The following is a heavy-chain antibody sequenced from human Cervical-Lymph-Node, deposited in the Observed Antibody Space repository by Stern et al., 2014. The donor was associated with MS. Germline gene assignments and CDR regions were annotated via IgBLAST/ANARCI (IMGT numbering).Heavy chain of an antibody. CDR3: ARILRGQQRADY. CDR2: IFSNDEK. CDR1: GFSLSNARMG. D-gene: IGHD6-13*01. V-gene: IGHV2-26*01. Sequence: ESGPVLVKPTETLTLTCTVSGFSLSNARMGVSWIRQPPGKALEWLAHIFSNDEKSYSTSLKSRLTISKDTSKSQVVLTMTNMDPMDTATYYCARILRGQQRADYWGQGTLVTVSS. J-gene: IGHJ4*02.